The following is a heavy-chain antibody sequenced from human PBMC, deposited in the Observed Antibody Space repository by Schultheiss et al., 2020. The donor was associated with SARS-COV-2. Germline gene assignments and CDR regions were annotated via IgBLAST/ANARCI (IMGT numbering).Heavy chain of an antibody. J-gene: IGHJ4*02. Sequence: SETLSLTCTVSGGSISSYYWSWIRQPPGKGLEWIGEIYHSGTTKYNPSLKSRGTISIDTSKNQFSLKLSSVTAADTAVYYCATGGSTVTGTFDYWGQGTLVTVSS. CDR2: IYHSGTT. CDR3: ATGGSTVTGTFDY. V-gene: IGHV4-59*08. CDR1: GGSISSYY. D-gene: IGHD4-17*01.